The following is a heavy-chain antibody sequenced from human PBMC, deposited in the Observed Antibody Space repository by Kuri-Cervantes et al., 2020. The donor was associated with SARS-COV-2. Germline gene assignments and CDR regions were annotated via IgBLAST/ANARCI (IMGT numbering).Heavy chain of an antibody. CDR1: GFTFSSYW. J-gene: IGHJ1*01. V-gene: IGHV3-7*03. Sequence: GESLKISCAASGFTFSSYWMSWVHQAPGKGLEWVANIKQDGSEKYYVDSVKGRFTISRHNSKNTLYLQMNSLRAEDTAVYYCAKSPAWVPKYLQHWGQGTLVTVSS. CDR2: IKQDGSEK. CDR3: AKSPAWVPKYLQH.